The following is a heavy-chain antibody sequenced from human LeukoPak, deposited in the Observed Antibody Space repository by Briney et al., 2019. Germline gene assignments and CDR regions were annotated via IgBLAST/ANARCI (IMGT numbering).Heavy chain of an antibody. CDR2: IYYSGST. D-gene: IGHD1-20*01. CDR3: AREITGIFDY. CDR1: GGSISSYY. V-gene: IGHV4-59*01. Sequence: SETLSLTCTVSGGSISSYYWSWIRQPPGKGLEWIGYIYYSGSTNYNPSLKSRVTLSVDTSKNQFSLKLSSVTAADTAVYYCAREITGIFDYWGQGTLVTVSS. J-gene: IGHJ4*02.